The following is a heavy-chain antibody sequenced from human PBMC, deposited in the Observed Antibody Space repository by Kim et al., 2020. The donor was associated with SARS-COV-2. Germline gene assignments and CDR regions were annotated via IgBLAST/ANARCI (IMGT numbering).Heavy chain of an antibody. CDR3: ARTGRRRFLEWLLYRPGDY. CDR1: GFTFDDYG. D-gene: IGHD3-3*01. Sequence: GGSLRLSCAASGFTFDDYGMSWVRQAPGKGLEWVSGINWNGGSTGYADSVKGRFTISRDNAKNSLYLQMNSLRAEDTALYYCARTGRRRFLEWLLYRPGDYWGQGTLVTVSS. CDR2: INWNGGST. J-gene: IGHJ4*02. V-gene: IGHV3-20*04.